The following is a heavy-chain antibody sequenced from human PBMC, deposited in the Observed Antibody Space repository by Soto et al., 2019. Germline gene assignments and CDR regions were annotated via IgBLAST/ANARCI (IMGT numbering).Heavy chain of an antibody. CDR3: AAARKRYYYYGMDV. CDR1: GYLFTAYS. J-gene: IGHJ6*02. V-gene: IGHV1-46*01. CDR2: VNPSGGST. Sequence: ASVKVSCKASGYLFTAYSMHWVRLAPGQGLEWMGVVNPSGGSTKYAQKFQGRVTMTEDTSTDTTYIELSSLRSEDTAVYYCAAARKRYYYYGMDVWGQGTTVTVSS. D-gene: IGHD6-6*01.